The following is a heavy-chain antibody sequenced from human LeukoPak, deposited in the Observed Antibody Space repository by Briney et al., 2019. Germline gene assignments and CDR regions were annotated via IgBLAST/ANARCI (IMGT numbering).Heavy chain of an antibody. CDR1: GGTFSSYA. V-gene: IGHV1-69*13. Sequence: SVKVSCKASGGTFSSYAISWVRQAPGQGLEWMGGIIPIFGTANYAQKFQGRVTITADESTSTAYMELSSLRSEDTAVYYCASTQVTRVVGGHNWSPMEGWGQGTLVTVSS. J-gene: IGHJ4*02. CDR3: ASTQVTRVVGGHNWSPMEG. CDR2: IIPIFGTA. D-gene: IGHD5-24*01.